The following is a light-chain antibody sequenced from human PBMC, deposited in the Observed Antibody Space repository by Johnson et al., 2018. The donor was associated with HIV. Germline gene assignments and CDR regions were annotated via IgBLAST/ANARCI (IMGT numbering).Light chain of an antibody. CDR2: QNN. Sequence: VLTQPPSVSAAPGQTVTISCSGSSSNVGLNYVSWYQQLPGTAPKLLIYQNNKRPSGIPDRFSGSKSGTSATLGITGLQTGDEADYYCGAWDSSLSAYVFGTGTKVTVL. J-gene: IGLJ1*01. V-gene: IGLV1-51*02. CDR3: GAWDSSLSAYV. CDR1: SSNVGLNY.